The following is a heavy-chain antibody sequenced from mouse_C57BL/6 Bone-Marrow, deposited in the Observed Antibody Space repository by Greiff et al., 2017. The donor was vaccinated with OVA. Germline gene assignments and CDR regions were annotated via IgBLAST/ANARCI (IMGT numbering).Heavy chain of an antibody. V-gene: IGHV5-12*01. D-gene: IGHD4-1*01. CDR3: ARHELGFDY. Sequence: EVKVVESGGGLVQPGGSLKLSCAASGFTFSDYYMYWVRQTPEKRLEWVAYISNGGGSTYYPDTVKGRFTISRDNAKNTLYLQMSRLKSEDTAMYYCARHELGFDYWGQGTTLTVSS. CDR1: GFTFSDYY. J-gene: IGHJ2*01. CDR2: ISNGGGST.